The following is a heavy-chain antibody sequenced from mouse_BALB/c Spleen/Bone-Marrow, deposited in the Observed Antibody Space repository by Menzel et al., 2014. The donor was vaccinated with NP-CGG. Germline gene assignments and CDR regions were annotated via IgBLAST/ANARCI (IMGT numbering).Heavy chain of an antibody. CDR3: ARVYGWYFDV. V-gene: IGHV5-6-3*01. Sequence: DVHLVESGGGLVQPGGSLKLSCVASGFTFSSYGMSWVRQTPDKGLELVATINNNGGSTYYPDSVKGQFTISRDNAKNTLYLQMSSLKSEDTAMYYCARVYGWYFDVWGAGTTVTVSS. CDR1: GFTFSSYG. D-gene: IGHD1-1*01. J-gene: IGHJ1*01. CDR2: INNNGGST.